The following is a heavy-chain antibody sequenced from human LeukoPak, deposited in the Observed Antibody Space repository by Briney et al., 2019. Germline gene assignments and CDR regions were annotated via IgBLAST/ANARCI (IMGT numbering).Heavy chain of an antibody. J-gene: IGHJ4*02. CDR3: AKDRTYGDYDFDR. CDR2: ISGSFDST. Sequence: HAGRSLRLSCAASGFTFSTYGMHWVRQAPGKGLEWVSGISGSFDSTYYADSVRGRFTISRDNSKNTLYLEMNSLRAEDTAVYYCAKDRTYGDYDFDRWGQGTLVTVSS. CDR1: GFTFSTYG. D-gene: IGHD4-17*01. V-gene: IGHV3-23*01.